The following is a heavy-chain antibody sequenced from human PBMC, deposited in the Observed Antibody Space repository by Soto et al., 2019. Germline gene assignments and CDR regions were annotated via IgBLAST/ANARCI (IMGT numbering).Heavy chain of an antibody. D-gene: IGHD4-17*01. CDR3: AKGFRNVDYAPGY. J-gene: IGHJ4*02. CDR1: GFTFSSYA. Sequence: PGGSLRLSCAASGFTFSSYAMSWVRQAPGKGLEWVSAISGSGGSTYCADSVKGRFTISRDNSKNTLYLQMNSLRAEDTAVYYCAKGFRNVDYAPGYWGQGTLVTVSS. CDR2: ISGSGGST. V-gene: IGHV3-23*01.